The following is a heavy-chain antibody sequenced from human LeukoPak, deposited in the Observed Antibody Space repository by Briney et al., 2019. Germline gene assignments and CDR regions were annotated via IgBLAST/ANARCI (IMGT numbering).Heavy chain of an antibody. V-gene: IGHV3-7*05. D-gene: IGHD4-17*01. CDR1: GFTFSTYW. Sequence: GGSLRLSCAASGFTFSTYWMSWVRQAPEKGLEWVANINQDGSEKYYVDSVKGRFAVSRDNAKNSLYLQMNSLRAEDTAVYYCARDKSYGDSEDYWGQGTLVTVSS. CDR3: ARDKSYGDSEDY. CDR2: INQDGSEK. J-gene: IGHJ4*02.